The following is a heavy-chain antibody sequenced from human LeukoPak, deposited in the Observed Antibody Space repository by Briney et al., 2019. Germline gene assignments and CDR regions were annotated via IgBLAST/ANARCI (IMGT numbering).Heavy chain of an antibody. CDR1: GFTFGAYG. D-gene: IGHD3-16*01. V-gene: IGHV3-48*01. Sequence: GGSLRLSCTASGFTFGAYGMSWVRQAPGKGLEWVSYISSSSSTIYYADSVKGRFTISRDNAKNSLYLQMNSLRVEDTAVYYCASQSYARFDPWGQGTLVTVSS. CDR2: ISSSSSTI. CDR3: ASQSYARFDP. J-gene: IGHJ5*02.